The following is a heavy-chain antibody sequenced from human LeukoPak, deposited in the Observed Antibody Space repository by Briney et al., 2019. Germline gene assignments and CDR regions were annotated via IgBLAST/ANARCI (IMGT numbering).Heavy chain of an antibody. J-gene: IGHJ4*02. D-gene: IGHD5-12*01. CDR1: GYTFNNYY. V-gene: IGHV1-46*02. Sequence: ASVKVSCKASGYTFNNYYIYWVRQAPGQGLEWMGMINPGTDTTSYAQRFRGRVTVTRDASTRTVSMELSSLRFEDTAVYYCARGPQSAYDVSFDYWGQGTLVTVSS. CDR2: INPGTDTT. CDR3: ARGPQSAYDVSFDY.